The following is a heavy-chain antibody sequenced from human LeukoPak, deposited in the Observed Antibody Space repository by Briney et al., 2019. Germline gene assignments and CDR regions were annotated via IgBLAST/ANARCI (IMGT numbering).Heavy chain of an antibody. V-gene: IGHV1-69*13. Sequence: ASVKVSCKASGGTFSSYAISWVRQAPGQGPEWMGGIIPIFGTANYAQKFQGRVTITADESTSTAYMELSSLRSEDTAVYYCARGKADYYDSGAFDIWGQGTMVTVSS. CDR3: ARGKADYYDSGAFDI. J-gene: IGHJ3*02. D-gene: IGHD3-22*01. CDR2: IIPIFGTA. CDR1: GGTFSSYA.